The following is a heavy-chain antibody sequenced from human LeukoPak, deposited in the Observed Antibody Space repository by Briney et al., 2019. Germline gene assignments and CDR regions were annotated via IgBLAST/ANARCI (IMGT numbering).Heavy chain of an antibody. V-gene: IGHV4-39*07. J-gene: IGHJ5*02. CDR2: LYYSGST. CDR3: AGGEPKKTEDNWFDP. CDR1: GGSINSNLDY. D-gene: IGHD3-16*01. Sequence: PSETLSLTCTVSGGSINSNLDYWGWLRQPPGKGLDWIGSLYYSGSTYYNPSLKSRVTISVDTSKNQFSLKLSSVTAADTAVYYCAGGEPKKTEDNWFDPWGQGTLVTVSS.